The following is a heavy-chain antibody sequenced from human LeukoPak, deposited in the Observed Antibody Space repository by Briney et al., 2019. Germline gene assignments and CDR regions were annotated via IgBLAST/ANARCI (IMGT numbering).Heavy chain of an antibody. Sequence: PGASLRLPCAASGFTFSSYAMSWVRQAPGKGLEWVSAISGSGGSTYYADSVKGRFTISRDNSKNTLYLQMNSLRAEDTAVYYCAKSTWVTPLVGYWGQGTLVTVSS. CDR3: AKSTWVTPLVGY. D-gene: IGHD4-23*01. CDR2: ISGSGGST. CDR1: GFTFSSYA. V-gene: IGHV3-23*01. J-gene: IGHJ4*02.